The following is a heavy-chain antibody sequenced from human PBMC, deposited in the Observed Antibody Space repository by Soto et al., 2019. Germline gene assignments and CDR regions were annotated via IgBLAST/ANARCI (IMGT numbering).Heavy chain of an antibody. Sequence: GGSLRLSCAASGFTFSSYSMNWVRQAPGKGLEWVSYISSSSSTIYYADSVKGRFTISRDKAKNSLYLQMNSLRDEDTAVYYCAGVLSVRGVTHYYFDYWGQGTLVTVSS. CDR3: AGVLSVRGVTHYYFDY. CDR1: GFTFSSYS. CDR2: ISSSSSTI. V-gene: IGHV3-48*02. J-gene: IGHJ4*02. D-gene: IGHD3-10*01.